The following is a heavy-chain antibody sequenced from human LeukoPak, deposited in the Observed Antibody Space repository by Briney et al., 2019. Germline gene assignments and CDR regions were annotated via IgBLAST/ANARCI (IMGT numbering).Heavy chain of an antibody. J-gene: IGHJ4*02. CDR1: GYTFTTYD. CDR2: MNPNSGNT. D-gene: IGHD2-2*01. CDR3: ASGRCVGSTNCYYFDS. V-gene: IGHV1-8*01. Sequence: ASVKVSCKASGYTFTTYDINWVRQATGQGLEWMGWMNPNSGNTGYAQKFQGRVTITRDTSASTAYMELSSLRSEDTAVYYCASGRCVGSTNCYYFDSWGQGTLVTVSS.